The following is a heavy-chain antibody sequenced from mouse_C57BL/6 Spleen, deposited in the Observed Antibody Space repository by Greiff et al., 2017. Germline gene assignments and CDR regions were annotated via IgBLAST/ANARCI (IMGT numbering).Heavy chain of an antibody. J-gene: IGHJ2*01. CDR2: ISSGSSTI. Sequence: DVKLVESGGGLVKPGGSLKLSCAASGFTFSDYGMHWVRQAPEKGLEWVAYISSGSSTIYYADTVKGRFTISRDNAKNTLFLQMTSLRSEDTAMYYCARTGYYYVSPYFDYWGQGTTLTVSS. CDR3: ARTGYYYVSPYFDY. V-gene: IGHV5-17*01. CDR1: GFTFSDYG. D-gene: IGHD1-1*01.